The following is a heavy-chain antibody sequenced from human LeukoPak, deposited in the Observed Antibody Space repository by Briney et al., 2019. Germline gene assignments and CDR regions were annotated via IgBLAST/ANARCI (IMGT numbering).Heavy chain of an antibody. CDR3: ARAPYDFWSGTLFDY. CDR1: AFTFSSYG. D-gene: IGHD3-3*01. Sequence: PGGSLRLSCAASAFTFSSYGMNWVRQAPGKGLEWLAFIRYDGNDKYYADSVKGRFTISRDNSKNTLYLQMNSLRAEDTAVYYCARAPYDFWSGTLFDYWGQGTLVTVSS. CDR2: IRYDGNDK. V-gene: IGHV3-30*02. J-gene: IGHJ4*02.